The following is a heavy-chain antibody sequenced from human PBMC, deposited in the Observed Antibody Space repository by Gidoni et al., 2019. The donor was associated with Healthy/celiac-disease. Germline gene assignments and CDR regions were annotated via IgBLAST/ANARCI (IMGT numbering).Heavy chain of an antibody. V-gene: IGHV5-51*01. CDR3: ARYQVAGTDMYFDY. J-gene: IGHJ4*02. D-gene: IGHD6-19*01. CDR1: GYVFTSYW. CDR2: IYPGDSDT. Sequence: EVQLVQSGAEVKKPGESRKIYCKGSGYVFTSYWIGWVPQMPGNGLEWMGSIYPGDSDTRYSPSFQGQVTISADKSISTAYLQWSSLKASDTAMYYCARYQVAGTDMYFDYWGQGTLVTVSS.